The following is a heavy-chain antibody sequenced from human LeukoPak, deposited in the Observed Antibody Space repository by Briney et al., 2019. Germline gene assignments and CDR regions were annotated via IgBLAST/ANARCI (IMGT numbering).Heavy chain of an antibody. CDR3: ARDDSRGFAY. CDR1: GFTFSNYA. Sequence: TGGSLRLSCAASGFTFSNYAMHWARQAPGKGLEWVAFISHDRSNNCHADSVKGRFTISRDNAKNTLYLQINSLRAEDTAVYYCARDDSRGFAYWGQGTLVTVSS. J-gene: IGHJ4*02. CDR2: ISHDRSNN. V-gene: IGHV3-30-3*01. D-gene: IGHD2-21*01.